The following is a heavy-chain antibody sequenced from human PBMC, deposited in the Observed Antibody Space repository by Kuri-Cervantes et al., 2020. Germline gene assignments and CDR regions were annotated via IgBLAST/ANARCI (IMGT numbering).Heavy chain of an antibody. CDR1: GYTFSNFY. Sequence: ASVKVSCKASGYTFSNFYMHWVRQAPGQGLEWMGVISPSGDSIRYAQKFQGRVTMTRDTSTSTAYMELSNLRSEDTAVYYCARRDVAAPVIGYWGQGTLVTVSS. CDR2: ISPSGDSI. D-gene: IGHD6-13*01. CDR3: ARRDVAAPVIGY. J-gene: IGHJ4*02. V-gene: IGHV1-46*01.